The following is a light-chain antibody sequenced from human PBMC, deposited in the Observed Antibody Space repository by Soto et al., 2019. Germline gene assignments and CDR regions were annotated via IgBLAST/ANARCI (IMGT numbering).Light chain of an antibody. Sequence: EIVLTQSPGTLSLSPGERATLSCRASQSVSSSYLAWYQQKPGQAPRLLLYGASSRATGIPDRFSGSGSGTDFTLTISRLEPQDFAVYYCQQFGTFGGGTKVEIK. CDR3: QQFGT. CDR2: GAS. J-gene: IGKJ4*01. V-gene: IGKV3-20*01. CDR1: QSVSSSY.